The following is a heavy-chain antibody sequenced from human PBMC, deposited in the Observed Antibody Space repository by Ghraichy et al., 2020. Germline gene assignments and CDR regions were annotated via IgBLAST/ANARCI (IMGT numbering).Heavy chain of an antibody. CDR2: INHSGST. CDR1: GGSFSGYY. CDR3: ARGGNEDKFLGY. D-gene: IGHD2-15*01. J-gene: IGHJ4*02. Sequence: SETLTLTCAVYGGSFSGYYWSWIRQPPGKGLEWIGEINHSGSTNYNPSLKSRVTISVDTSKNQFSLKLSSVTAADTAVYYCARGGNEDKFLGYWGQGTLVTVSS. V-gene: IGHV4-34*01.